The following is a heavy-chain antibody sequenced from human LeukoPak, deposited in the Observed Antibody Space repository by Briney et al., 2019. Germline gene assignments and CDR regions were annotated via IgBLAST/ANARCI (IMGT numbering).Heavy chain of an antibody. Sequence: GGSLRLSCEASGFTFSNYSMHWVRQAPGQGPLWLSRINGDGSSTSYAYSVQGRFIISRDNAKNTVYLQMNSLRAEDTAVYYCTRQWHTPSDYWGQGTLVTVSS. D-gene: IGHD6-19*01. V-gene: IGHV3-74*01. CDR1: GFTFSNYS. CDR3: TRQWHTPSDY. J-gene: IGHJ4*02. CDR2: INGDGSST.